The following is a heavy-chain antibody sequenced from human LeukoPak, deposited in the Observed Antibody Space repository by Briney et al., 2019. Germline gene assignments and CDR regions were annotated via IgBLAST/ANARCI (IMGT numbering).Heavy chain of an antibody. CDR2: INPNSGGT. D-gene: IGHD3-22*01. V-gene: IGHV1-2*02. Sequence: ASVKVSCTASGDTFTGYYMHWVRQAPGQGLEWMGWINPNSGGTNYAQKFQGSATMTRGTSTSTAYMELRRMRSADTAVYYCARVNYYDTSGYSLDYWGQGTLVPVSS. CDR1: GDTFTGYY. CDR3: ARVNYYDTSGYSLDY. J-gene: IGHJ4*02.